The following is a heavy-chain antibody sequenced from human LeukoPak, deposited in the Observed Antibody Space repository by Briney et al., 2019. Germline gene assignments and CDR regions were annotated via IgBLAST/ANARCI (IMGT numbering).Heavy chain of an antibody. CDR2: ISGSGDNT. CDR1: GFTFSSYV. V-gene: IGHV3-23*01. CDR3: ANHNPGYNYAFDS. J-gene: IGHJ4*02. Sequence: PGGSLRLSCAASGFTFSSYVMSWVRQAPGKGLEWVSTISGSGDNTYYADSVKGRFTISRDNSKNTLYLQMNSLRADDTAVYYCANHNPGYNYAFDSWGQGTLVTVSS. D-gene: IGHD5-18*01.